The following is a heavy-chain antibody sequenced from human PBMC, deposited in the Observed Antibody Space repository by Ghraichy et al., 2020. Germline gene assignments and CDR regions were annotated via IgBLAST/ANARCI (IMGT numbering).Heavy chain of an antibody. Sequence: GGSLRLSCAASGFTFSSYAMSWVRQAPGKGLEWVSTISGSDGSTYYADSVKGRFTISRDNPKNTLYLQLNSLRAEDTAVYYCAKDGLGYSGSYYFVRPFDYWGQGTLVTVSS. CDR3: AKDGLGYSGSYYFVRPFDY. V-gene: IGHV3-23*01. D-gene: IGHD1-26*01. CDR1: GFTFSSYA. J-gene: IGHJ4*02. CDR2: ISGSDGST.